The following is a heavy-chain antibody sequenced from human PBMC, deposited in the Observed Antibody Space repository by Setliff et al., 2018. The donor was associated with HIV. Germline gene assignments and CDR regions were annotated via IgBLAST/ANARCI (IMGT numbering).Heavy chain of an antibody. CDR2: ITWNSGSV. D-gene: IGHD1-26*01. V-gene: IGHV3-9*03. CDR1: GFPFDVYA. CDR3: AKAYFGGFDV. J-gene: IGHJ3*01. Sequence: SLKISCVASGFPFDVYAMHWVRQIPGKGLEWVAGITWNSGSVGYADSVKGRFSISRDNSKNTLYLQMNSLRPEDMGFYYCAKAYFGGFDVWGLGTLVTVS.